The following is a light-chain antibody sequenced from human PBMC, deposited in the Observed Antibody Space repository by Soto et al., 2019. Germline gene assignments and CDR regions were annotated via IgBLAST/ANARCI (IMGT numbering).Light chain of an antibody. CDR2: AAS. V-gene: IGKV1-8*01. CDR1: QGISSY. Sequence: AIRMTQSPSSLSASTGDRVTITCRASQGISSYLAGYQQKPGKAPKLLIYAASTLQSGVPSRFSGSGSGTDFTLTISCLQSEDFATYYCQQYYSYLPISFGQGTRLEIK. CDR3: QQYYSYLPIS. J-gene: IGKJ5*01.